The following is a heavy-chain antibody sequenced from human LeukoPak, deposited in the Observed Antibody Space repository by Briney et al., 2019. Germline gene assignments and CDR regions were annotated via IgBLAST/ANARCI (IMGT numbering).Heavy chain of an antibody. J-gene: IGHJ4*02. Sequence: SETLSLTCTVSGGSISSYYWSWIRQPPGKGLEWIGYTYYSGSTNYNPSLKSRVTISVDTSKNQFSLKLSSVTAADTAVYYCARIGYSSGWYKYSDYWGQGTLVTVSS. CDR1: GGSISSYY. CDR2: TYYSGST. V-gene: IGHV4-59*01. D-gene: IGHD6-19*01. CDR3: ARIGYSSGWYKYSDY.